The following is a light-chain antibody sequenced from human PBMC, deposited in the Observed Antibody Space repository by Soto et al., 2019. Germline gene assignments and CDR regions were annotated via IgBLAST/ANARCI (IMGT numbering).Light chain of an antibody. V-gene: IGLV2-23*01. CDR3: CSHAGSSTYV. CDR2: EDS. J-gene: IGLJ1*01. Sequence: QSALTQPASGSGSPGQRTTISCTGTRRDFGSYSRFSWYQQHPGKSPKRRISEDSKRPSGVSTRFSGSTSGHTASLTLSGPQPEADADYYCCSHAGSSTYVFGTGTKVT. CDR1: RRDFGSYSR.